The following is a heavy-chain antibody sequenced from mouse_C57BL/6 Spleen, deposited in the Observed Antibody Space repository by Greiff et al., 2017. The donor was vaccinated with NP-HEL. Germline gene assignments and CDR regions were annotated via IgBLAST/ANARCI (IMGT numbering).Heavy chain of an antibody. CDR3: ARVGNDWYFDV. J-gene: IGHJ1*03. CDR1: GYSFTGYF. Sequence: VQLQQSGPELVKPGDSVKISCKASGYSFTGYFMNWVMQSHGKSLEWIGRITPYNGDTFYNQKFKGKATLTVDKSSSTAHMELRSLTSEDSAVYYCARVGNDWYFDVWGTGATVTVAS. CDR2: ITPYNGDT. D-gene: IGHD1-1*02. V-gene: IGHV1-20*01.